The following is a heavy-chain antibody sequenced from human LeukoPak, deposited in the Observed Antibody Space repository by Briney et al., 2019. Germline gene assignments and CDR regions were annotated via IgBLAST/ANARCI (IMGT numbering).Heavy chain of an antibody. CDR1: GGSISSHGYY. CDR2: TYYTGNT. D-gene: IGHD2-15*01. V-gene: IGHV4-61*08. CDR3: ARRVATKPKYFFDF. Sequence: PSETLSLTCTVSGGSISSHGYYWNWIRQHPGKGLEWVGYTYYTGNTNYDPSLKSRVSISLDTSKNQFSLRLNSVTAADTAVYYCARRVATKPKYFFDFWGQGMLVTVSS. J-gene: IGHJ4*02.